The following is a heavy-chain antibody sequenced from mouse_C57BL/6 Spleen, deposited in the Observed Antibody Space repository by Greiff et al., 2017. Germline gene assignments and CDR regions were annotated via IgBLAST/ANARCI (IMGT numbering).Heavy chain of an antibody. Sequence: QVQLQQSGAELVKPGASVKLSCKASGYTFTSYWMQWVKQRPGQGLEWIGEIDPSDSYTNYNQKFKGKATLTVDTSSSTAYMQLSSLTSEDSAVYYGASRSYDYFDYWGQGTTLTVSS. V-gene: IGHV1-50*01. CDR3: ASRSYDYFDY. J-gene: IGHJ2*01. CDR2: IDPSDSYT. CDR1: GYTFTSYW.